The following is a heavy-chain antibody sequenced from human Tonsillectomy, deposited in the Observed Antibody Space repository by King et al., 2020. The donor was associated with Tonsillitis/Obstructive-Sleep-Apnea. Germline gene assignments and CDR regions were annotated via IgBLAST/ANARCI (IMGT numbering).Heavy chain of an antibody. Sequence: VQLVESGAEVKKPGASVKVSCTASGYTFTSYDITWVRQAPGQGLEWMGWSRPNNGDTNYAQKLQGRVTMTSDTSTSTAYMELRRLRSDDTAVYYCARDYYDSSGYYRGYFQHWGQGNLVTVSS. V-gene: IGHV1-18*01. D-gene: IGHD3-22*01. CDR3: ARDYYDSSGYYRGYFQH. CDR2: SRPNNGDT. CDR1: GYTFTSYD. J-gene: IGHJ1*01.